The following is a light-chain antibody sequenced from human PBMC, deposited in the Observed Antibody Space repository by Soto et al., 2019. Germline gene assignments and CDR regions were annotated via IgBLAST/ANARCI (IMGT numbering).Light chain of an antibody. J-gene: IGKJ4*01. V-gene: IGKV3-15*01. Sequence: EIVMTQSLALLSVSPGERDPLACRASQSVSSNFACYQQRPSQAPRLLRYNAYTRATGFPARFSGSGSGTEFTLTISSLQSEDFAVYSCRQHYRWPPLTFGGGIKMDIK. CDR3: RQHYRWPPLT. CDR1: QSVSSN. CDR2: NAY.